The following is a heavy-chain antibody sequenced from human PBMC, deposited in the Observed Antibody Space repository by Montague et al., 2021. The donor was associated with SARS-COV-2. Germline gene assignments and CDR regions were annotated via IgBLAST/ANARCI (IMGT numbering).Heavy chain of an antibody. CDR2: IYHSGST. CDR1: GGSISSGGYS. V-gene: IGHV4-30-2*01. J-gene: IGHJ6*02. CDR3: ARGSMVRGGKVYYGVDV. D-gene: IGHD3-10*01. Sequence: TLSLTCAVSGGSISSGGYSWNWIRPPPGKGLEWNGYIYHSGSTYYNPSLKSRVTISLDSSKNQFSLNLTSVTAADTAVYSCARGSMVRGGKVYYGVDVWGQGTTVTVSS.